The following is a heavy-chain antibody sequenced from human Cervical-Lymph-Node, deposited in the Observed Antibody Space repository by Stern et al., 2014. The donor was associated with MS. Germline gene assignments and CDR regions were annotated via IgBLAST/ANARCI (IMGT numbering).Heavy chain of an antibody. CDR3: VRAREGYYFDY. J-gene: IGHJ4*02. V-gene: IGHV2-70*01. CDR2: LYWDGDK. D-gene: IGHD2-21*01. Sequence: QVTLKESGPALVKPTQTLTLTCTFSGFSLSTTGMCLSWIRQPPGKALERLALLYWDGDKLYSTALKPGLTISKDTSKNQVVLTMTNMAPLDTATYFCVRAREGYYFDYWGQGIPVTVSS. CDR1: GFSLSTTGMC.